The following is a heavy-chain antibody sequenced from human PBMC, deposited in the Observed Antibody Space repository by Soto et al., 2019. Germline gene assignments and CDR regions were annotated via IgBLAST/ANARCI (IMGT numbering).Heavy chain of an antibody. CDR2: IYYSGTT. CDR1: AGSVSSGNYY. CDR3: ATSSSGWYFFDY. V-gene: IGHV4-61*01. J-gene: IGHJ4*02. D-gene: IGHD6-19*01. Sequence: QVQLQESGPGLVKPSESLSFTCTVSAGSVSSGNYYWSWIRQPPGKGLEWIGHIYYSGTTNYNPSLKSRVTISVDTSKNQFSLKMTSVTAADTAVYYCATSSSGWYFFDYWGQGTLVTVSS.